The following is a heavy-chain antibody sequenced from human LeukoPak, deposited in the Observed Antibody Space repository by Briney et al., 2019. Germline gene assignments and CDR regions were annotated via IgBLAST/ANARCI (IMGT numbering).Heavy chain of an antibody. CDR3: ASLFSGYCSSTSCPSDY. J-gene: IGHJ4*02. CDR2: ISAYNGNT. D-gene: IGHD2-2*01. CDR1: GYTFTSYG. V-gene: IGHV1-18*01. Sequence: GASVKVSCKASGYTFTSYGISWVRQAPGQGLEWMGWISAYNGNTNYAQKLQGRVTMTTDTSTSTAYMELRSLRSDDTAVYYCASLFSGYCSSTSCPSDYWGQGTLVTVSS.